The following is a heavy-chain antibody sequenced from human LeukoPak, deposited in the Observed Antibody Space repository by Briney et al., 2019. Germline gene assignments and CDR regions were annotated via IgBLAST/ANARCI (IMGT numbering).Heavy chain of an antibody. Sequence: SETLSLTCSVSGGSISPYYWSWIRQPAGKGLEWIGRIYTSGSTNYNPSLKSRVTMSVDTSKNQFSLKLSSVTAADTAVYYCARDRRILTGYYYYYYMDVWGKGTTVTISS. CDR2: IYTSGST. V-gene: IGHV4-4*07. CDR1: GGSISPYY. CDR3: ARDRRILTGYYYYYYMDV. J-gene: IGHJ6*03. D-gene: IGHD3-9*01.